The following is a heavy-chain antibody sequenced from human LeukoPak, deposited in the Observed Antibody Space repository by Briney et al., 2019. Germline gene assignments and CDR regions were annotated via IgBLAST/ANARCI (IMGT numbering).Heavy chain of an antibody. CDR1: GFTFSSYT. CDR3: AKDDLRGGSYFGY. Sequence: GGSLRLSCAASGFTFSSYTMSWVRQAPGKGLEWVSAISGSGGSTYYADSVKGRFTISRDNSKNTLYLQMNSLRAEDTAVYYCAKDDLRGGSYFGYWGQGTLVTVSS. V-gene: IGHV3-23*01. CDR2: ISGSGGST. J-gene: IGHJ4*02. D-gene: IGHD1-26*01.